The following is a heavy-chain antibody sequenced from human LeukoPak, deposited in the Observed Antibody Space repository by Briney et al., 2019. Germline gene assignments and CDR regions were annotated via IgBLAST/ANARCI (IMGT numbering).Heavy chain of an antibody. J-gene: IGHJ4*02. CDR3: AGRTYSSGWYYFDY. CDR1: GFIFSRYW. CDR2: IKEDGSEK. V-gene: IGHV3-7*01. D-gene: IGHD6-19*01. Sequence: GGSLRLSCAASGFIFSRYWMSWVRQAPGKGLEWVANIKEDGSEKYYVDSVKGRFTISRDNAKNSLYVQMNSLRAEDTAVYYCAGRTYSSGWYYFDYWGQGTLVTVSS.